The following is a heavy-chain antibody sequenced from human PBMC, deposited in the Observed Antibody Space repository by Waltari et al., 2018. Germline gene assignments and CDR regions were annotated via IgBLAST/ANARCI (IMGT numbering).Heavy chain of an antibody. CDR2: ISVYNGRT. D-gene: IGHD1-26*01. J-gene: IGHJ4*02. CDR1: GYIFTSYG. Sequence: QGHLVQSGAEVKKPGASVKVSCKASGYIFTSYGINWVRQAPGQGLEWLGWISVYNGRTDYQQNLHGRVTMTADKSTSTAYMDLRSLTSDDTAVYYCARDGAVGANDYWGQGTLVTVSS. CDR3: ARDGAVGANDY. V-gene: IGHV1-18*01.